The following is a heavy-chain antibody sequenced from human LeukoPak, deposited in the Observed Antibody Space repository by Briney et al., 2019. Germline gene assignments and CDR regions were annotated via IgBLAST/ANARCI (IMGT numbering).Heavy chain of an antibody. CDR2: LSNIGSST. Sequence: GGSLRLSCAASGLTFSSYAMSWVRQAPGKRLEWVSALSNIGSSTSYADSVKGRFTISRDNSKNTLYLQMNSLRAEDTAVYYCAKIYTSRWYNEYWGQGTLVTVSS. J-gene: IGHJ4*02. CDR3: AKIYTSRWYNEY. D-gene: IGHD6-13*01. CDR1: GLTFSSYA. V-gene: IGHV3-23*01.